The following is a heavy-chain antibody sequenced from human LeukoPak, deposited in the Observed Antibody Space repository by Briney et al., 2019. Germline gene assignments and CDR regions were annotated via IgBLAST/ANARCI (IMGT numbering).Heavy chain of an antibody. CDR1: GYIFTTYY. Sequence: GASVKVSCKASGYIFTTYYMHWVRQAPGQGLEWMGVINLSDGSTNYAQRFQGRVTFTSDTSATVVYMDLSSLRSEDTAEYYCARDQGVAGFMDVWGQGTTVTVSS. D-gene: IGHD6-19*01. J-gene: IGHJ6*02. V-gene: IGHV1-46*01. CDR2: INLSDGST. CDR3: ARDQGVAGFMDV.